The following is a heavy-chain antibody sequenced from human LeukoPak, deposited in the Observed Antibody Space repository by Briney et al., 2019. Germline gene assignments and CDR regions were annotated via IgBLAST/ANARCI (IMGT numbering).Heavy chain of an antibody. V-gene: IGHV3-23*01. D-gene: IGHD6-19*01. CDR2: ISGSGGST. CDR3: AKSRARIAVAGTVYFQH. J-gene: IGHJ1*01. CDR1: GFRFSSYT. Sequence: GGSLRLSCAASGFRFSSYTMNWVRQAPGKGLEWVSGISGSGGSTYYADSVKGRFTISRDNSKNTLYLQMNSLRAEDTAVYYCAKSRARIAVAGTVYFQHWGQGTLVTVSS.